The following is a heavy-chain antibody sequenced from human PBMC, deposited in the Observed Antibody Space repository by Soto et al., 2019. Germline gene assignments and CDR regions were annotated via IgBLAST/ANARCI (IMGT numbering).Heavy chain of an antibody. V-gene: IGHV4-34*01. D-gene: IGHD6-19*01. CDR2: IKHSGSS. Sequence: QVQQQPWGAGLLKPSETLSLTCKVNAGSFSHYFWNWIRQSPGKGLEWIGKIKHSGSSNYNPSLRSRVSISVDMSKNQFSLRLSSVTAADTAVYYCARGGSSDWQVALDIWGQGTMVTVSS. CDR1: AGSFSHYF. J-gene: IGHJ3*02. CDR3: ARGGSSDWQVALDI.